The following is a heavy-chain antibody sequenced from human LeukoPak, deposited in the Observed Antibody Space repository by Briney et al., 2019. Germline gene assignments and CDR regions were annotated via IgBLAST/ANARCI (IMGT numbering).Heavy chain of an antibody. V-gene: IGHV4-39*01. CDR1: GGSISSSSYY. CDR2: IYYSGST. D-gene: IGHD5-12*01. CDR3: ARYDSGYDFDY. Sequence: SETLSLTRTVSGGSISSSSYYWGWIRQPPGKGLEWIGSIYYSGSTYYNPSLKSRVTISVDTSKNQFSLKLSSVTAADTAVYYCARYDSGYDFDYWGQGTLVTVSS. J-gene: IGHJ4*02.